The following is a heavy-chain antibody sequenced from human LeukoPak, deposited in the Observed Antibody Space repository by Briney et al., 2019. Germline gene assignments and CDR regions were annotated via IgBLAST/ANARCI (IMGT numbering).Heavy chain of an antibody. CDR2: ISGSGGAT. V-gene: IGHV3-23*01. Sequence: GGSLRLSCAASGFTFSSCAMSWVRQAPGKGLEWVSAISGSGGATYYADSVKGRFTISRDNSKNTLYLQMNSLRAEDTAVYYCAKEDIVVVPAAPWFDPWGQGTLVTVSS. CDR1: GFTFSSCA. CDR3: AKEDIVVVPAAPWFDP. J-gene: IGHJ5*02. D-gene: IGHD2-2*01.